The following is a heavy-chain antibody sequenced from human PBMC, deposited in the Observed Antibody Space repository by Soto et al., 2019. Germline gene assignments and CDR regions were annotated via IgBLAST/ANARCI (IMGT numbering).Heavy chain of an antibody. Sequence: EVQLLESGGGFIHPGGSLRLSCAASGFSFSSFAMNWVRQAPGKGLEWVSIISGSADSTFYADSVKGRFTISRDNSKSTLYLQIISLRAEDTAVYYCAKTRGATIYAISLYGMDVWGQGTTVTVSS. J-gene: IGHJ6*02. D-gene: IGHD2-8*01. CDR1: GFSFSSFA. CDR3: AKTRGATIYAISLYGMDV. V-gene: IGHV3-23*01. CDR2: ISGSADST.